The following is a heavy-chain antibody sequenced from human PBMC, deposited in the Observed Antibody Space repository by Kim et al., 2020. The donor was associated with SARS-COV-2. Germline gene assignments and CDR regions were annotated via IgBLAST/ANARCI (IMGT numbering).Heavy chain of an antibody. CDR1: GFTFGDYA. V-gene: IGHV3-9*01. CDR3: AKGLELRGDYFDY. J-gene: IGHJ4*02. D-gene: IGHD1-7*01. CDR2: ISWNSGSI. Sequence: GGSLRLSCAASGFTFGDYAMHWVRQAPGKGLEWVSGISWNSGSIGYADSVKGRFTISRDNAKNSLYLQMNSLRAEDTALYYCAKGLELRGDYFDYWGQGTLVTVSS.